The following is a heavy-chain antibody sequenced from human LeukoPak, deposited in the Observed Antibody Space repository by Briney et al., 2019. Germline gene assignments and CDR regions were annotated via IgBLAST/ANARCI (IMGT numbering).Heavy chain of an antibody. CDR1: GYSISSGYY. CDR3: ARAIRTGLGIGSFDG. D-gene: IGHD7-27*01. CDR2: IYHSGSI. V-gene: IGHV4-38-2*02. J-gene: IGHJ4*02. Sequence: SGTLSLTCTVSGYSISSGYYWGWIRQPPGKGLESIGTIYHSGSIYYNPSLKSRVTISVDTSKNQFSLKLSSLTAADTAVYYCARAIRTGLGIGSFDGWGQGTLVTVSS.